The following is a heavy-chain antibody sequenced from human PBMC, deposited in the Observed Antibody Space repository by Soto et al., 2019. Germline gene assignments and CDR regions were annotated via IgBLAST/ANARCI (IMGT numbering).Heavy chain of an antibody. CDR3: ARERNTVTRYFDY. CDR2: ISSSSSYI. V-gene: IGHV3-21*01. Sequence: EVQLVESGGGLVKPGGSLRLSCAASGFTFSSYSMNWVRQAPGKGLEWVSSISSSSSYIYYADSVKGRFTISRDNAKNSLYLKMNSLRAEDTAVYYCARERNTVTRYFDYWGQGTLVTVSS. CDR1: GFTFSSYS. J-gene: IGHJ4*02. D-gene: IGHD4-17*01.